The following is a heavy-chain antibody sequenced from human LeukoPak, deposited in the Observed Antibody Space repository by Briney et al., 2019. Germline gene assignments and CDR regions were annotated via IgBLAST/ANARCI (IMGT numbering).Heavy chain of an antibody. D-gene: IGHD3-16*01. Sequence: SETLSLTCAVYGGSFSGYYWSWIRQPPGKGLEWIGEINHSGGTNYNPSLKSRVTISVDTSKNQFSLKLSSVTAADTAVYYCARARVGGRLDYWGQGTLVTVSS. CDR3: ARARVGGRLDY. V-gene: IGHV4-34*01. CDR2: INHSGGT. J-gene: IGHJ4*02. CDR1: GGSFSGYY.